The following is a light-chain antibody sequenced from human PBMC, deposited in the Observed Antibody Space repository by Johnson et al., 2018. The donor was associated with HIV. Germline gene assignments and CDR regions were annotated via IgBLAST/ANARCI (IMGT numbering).Light chain of an antibody. CDR2: ENN. Sequence: QSVLTQPPSVSAAPGQKVTISCSGSSSNIGNNYVSWYQQLPGTAPKLLIYENNKRPSGIPDRFSGSKSGTSATLGITGLQTGDEADYYCGTWDSRLSADFVFGTGTEVTVL. V-gene: IGLV1-51*02. CDR1: SSNIGNNY. CDR3: GTWDSRLSADFV. J-gene: IGLJ1*01.